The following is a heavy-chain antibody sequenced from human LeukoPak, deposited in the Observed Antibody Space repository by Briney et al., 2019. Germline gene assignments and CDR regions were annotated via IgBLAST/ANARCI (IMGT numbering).Heavy chain of an antibody. V-gene: IGHV3-30-3*01. CDR1: GFTFSSYA. D-gene: IGHD2/OR15-2a*01. CDR3: ARDNSRDYCFDY. Sequence: GGSLRLSCAASGFTFSSYAMHWVRQAPGKGLEWVAVISYDGSNKYYADSVKGRFTISRDNSKNTLYLQMNSLRAEDRAVYYCARDNSRDYCFDYWGQGTLVTVSS. J-gene: IGHJ4*02. CDR2: ISYDGSNK.